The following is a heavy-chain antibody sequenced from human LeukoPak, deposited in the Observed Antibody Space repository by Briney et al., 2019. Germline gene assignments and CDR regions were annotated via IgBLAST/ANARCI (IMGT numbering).Heavy chain of an antibody. J-gene: IGHJ4*02. V-gene: IGHV3-21*01. Sequence: GGSLRLSCAASGFTFSSYSMNWVRQAPGKGLEWVSSISSSSSYIYYADSVEGRFTISRDNAKNSLYLQMNSLRAEDTAVYYCPRSAGYSYVDYWGQGTLVTVSS. CDR3: PRSAGYSYVDY. CDR2: ISSSSSYI. D-gene: IGHD5-18*01. CDR1: GFTFSSYS.